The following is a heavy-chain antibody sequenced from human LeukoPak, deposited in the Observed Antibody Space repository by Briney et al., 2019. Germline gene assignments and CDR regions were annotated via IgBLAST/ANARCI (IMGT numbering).Heavy chain of an antibody. CDR3: AREGTAMVSPRGDY. CDR2: IYHSGST. Sequence: TASQTLSLTCTVSGGSISSGGYYWSWIRQPPGKGLEWIGYIYHSGSTYYNPSLKSRVTISVDRSKNQFSLKLSSVTAADTAVYYCAREGTAMVSPRGDYWGQGTLVTVSS. V-gene: IGHV4-30-2*01. D-gene: IGHD5-18*01. J-gene: IGHJ4*02. CDR1: GGSISSGGYY.